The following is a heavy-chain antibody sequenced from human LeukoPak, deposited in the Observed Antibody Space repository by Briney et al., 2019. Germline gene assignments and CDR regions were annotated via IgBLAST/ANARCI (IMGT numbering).Heavy chain of an antibody. Sequence: GGSLRLSCAAYGFTVSSYYMSWVRQAPGKGLEWVSVIYSGGSTYYADSVKGRFTISRDNSRNTLHLQMNSLRAEDTAVYYCARGRDGYSSWGQGTLVTVSS. D-gene: IGHD5-24*01. CDR1: GFTVSSYY. V-gene: IGHV3-53*01. CDR2: IYSGGST. CDR3: ARGRDGYSS. J-gene: IGHJ4*02.